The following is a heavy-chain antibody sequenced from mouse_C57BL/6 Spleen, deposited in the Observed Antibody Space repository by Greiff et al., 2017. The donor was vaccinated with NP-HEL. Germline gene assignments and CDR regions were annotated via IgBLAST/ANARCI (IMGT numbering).Heavy chain of an antibody. V-gene: IGHV1-26*01. CDR1: GYTFTDYY. CDR2: INPNNGGT. D-gene: IGHD1-1*01. Sequence: EVQLQQSGPELVKPGASVKISCKASGYTFTDYYMNWVKQSHGKSLEWIGDINPNNGGTSYNQKFKGKATLTVDKSSSTAYMERRSLTSEDSAVYYCASKEYYGSSPWFAYWGQGTLVTVSA. CDR3: ASKEYYGSSPWFAY. J-gene: IGHJ3*01.